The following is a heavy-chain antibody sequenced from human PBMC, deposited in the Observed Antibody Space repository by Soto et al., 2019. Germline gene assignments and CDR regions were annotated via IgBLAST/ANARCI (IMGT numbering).Heavy chain of an antibody. CDR1: GYVFNGYG. D-gene: IGHD3-10*02. J-gene: IGHJ4*02. CDR3: SRPSGYYVDFGLYLAY. CDR2: ISAYNGNT. Sequence: QVQLVQSGAEVKQPGASVRVSCKASGYVFNGYGISWVRQAPGHGLEWMAWISAYNGNTKYAQKFQGRVTMTTDASTSTAYLELSSVRSDDTAVYYCSRPSGYYVDFGLYLAYLGQGTLFTASS. V-gene: IGHV1-18*01.